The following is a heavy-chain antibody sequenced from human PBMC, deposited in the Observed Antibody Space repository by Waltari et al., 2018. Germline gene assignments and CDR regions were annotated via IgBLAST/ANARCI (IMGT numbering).Heavy chain of an antibody. D-gene: IGHD7-27*01. CDR2: IVGGGDST. CDR3: TKGWGDY. CDR1: GFTLTTYA. J-gene: IGHJ4*02. V-gene: IGHV3-23*01. Sequence: EGPLLESGGGLVQPGGSLRLTCTAHGFTLTTYALGWVRQPPGKGLEWFWGIVGGGDSTYYADSVKGRFTFSRDSAKNTLYLQMNSLRAEDTAVYYCTKGWGDYWGQGTLVTVSS.